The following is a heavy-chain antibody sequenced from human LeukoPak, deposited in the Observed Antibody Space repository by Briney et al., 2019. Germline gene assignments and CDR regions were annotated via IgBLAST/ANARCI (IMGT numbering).Heavy chain of an antibody. CDR3: ARDRNRRFLEWLSYFDY. CDR1: GFTFSSYS. CDR2: ISSSSSTI. Sequence: GGSLRLSCAASGFTFSSYSMNWVRQAPGKGLEWVSYISSSSSTIYYADSVKGRFTISRDNAKNSLYLQMNSLRAEDTAVYYCARDRNRRFLEWLSYFDYWAREPWSPSPQ. V-gene: IGHV3-48*01. J-gene: IGHJ4*02. D-gene: IGHD3-3*01.